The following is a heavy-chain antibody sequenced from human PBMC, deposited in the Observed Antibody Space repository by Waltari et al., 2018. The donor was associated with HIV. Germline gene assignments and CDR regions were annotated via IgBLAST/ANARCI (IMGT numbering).Heavy chain of an antibody. CDR2: INPSGKT. D-gene: IGHD5-12*01. CDR3: ARGEEGYSGYDLSWFDT. CDR1: GGSFSGYY. V-gene: IGHV4-34*01. J-gene: IGHJ5*02. Sequence: QVQLQQWGAGLLKPSETLSLTCAVYGGSFSGYYWSWIRQPPGEGLEWIGEINPSGKTNYHPSLKSRVTISADTAKNQFSLKVNSVTAADTAVYYCARGEEGYSGYDLSWFDTWGQGTLVTVSS.